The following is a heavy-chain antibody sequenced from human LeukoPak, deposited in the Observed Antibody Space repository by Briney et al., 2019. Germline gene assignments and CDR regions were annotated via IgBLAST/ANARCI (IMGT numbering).Heavy chain of an antibody. CDR3: ARDRDFWSGGDH. V-gene: IGHV4-4*07. D-gene: IGHD3-3*01. CDR1: GDSISSYY. J-gene: IGHJ4*02. CDR2: IYPSGST. Sequence: PSETLSLTCTVSGDSISSYYWSWIRQPAGKGLEWIGRIYPSGSTNYNPSLKSRVAMSVDTSKNQFSLNLTSVTAADTAVYYCARDRDFWSGGDHWGQGTLVTVSS.